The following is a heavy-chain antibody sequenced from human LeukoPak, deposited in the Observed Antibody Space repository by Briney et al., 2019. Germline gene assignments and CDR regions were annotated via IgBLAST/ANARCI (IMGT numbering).Heavy chain of an antibody. CDR2: FSGSGGST. CDR1: GFTFSSYA. Sequence: PGGSLRLSCAASGFTFSSYAMSWVRQAPGKGLEWVSTFSGSGGSTHYADSAKGRFTISRDNSKNTLYLQMNSLRAEDTAVYYCARDEYYYDSSGYQQIGDYWGQGTLVTVSS. J-gene: IGHJ4*02. CDR3: ARDEYYYDSSGYQQIGDY. D-gene: IGHD3-22*01. V-gene: IGHV3-23*01.